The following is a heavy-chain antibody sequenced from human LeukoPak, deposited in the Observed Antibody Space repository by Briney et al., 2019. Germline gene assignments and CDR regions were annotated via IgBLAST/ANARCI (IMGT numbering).Heavy chain of an antibody. Sequence: PSETLSLACTVSGGSISSYYWSWIRQPAGKGLEWIGSIYYSGRTFYNPSLKSRVTISVDTSRNQFSLKLNSVTAADTAVYYCARDDGRGVVTPYWGQGTLVTVSS. CDR1: GGSISSYY. J-gene: IGHJ4*02. CDR2: IYYSGRT. CDR3: ARDDGRGVVTPY. D-gene: IGHD2-21*02. V-gene: IGHV4-4*07.